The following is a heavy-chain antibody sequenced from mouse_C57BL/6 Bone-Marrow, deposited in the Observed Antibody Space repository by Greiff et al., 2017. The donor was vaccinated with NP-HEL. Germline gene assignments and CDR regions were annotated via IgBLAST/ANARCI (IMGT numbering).Heavy chain of an antibody. Sequence: EVKLVESGGGLVQPGGSLKLSCAASGFTFSSYAMSWVRQTPEKRLEWVAYISSGGDYIYYADTVKGRFTISRDNARNTLYLQMSSLKSEDTAMYYCTRYGYDDFDYWGQGTTLTVSS. D-gene: IGHD2-2*01. J-gene: IGHJ2*01. CDR1: GFTFSSYA. V-gene: IGHV5-9-1*02. CDR2: ISSGGDYI. CDR3: TRYGYDDFDY.